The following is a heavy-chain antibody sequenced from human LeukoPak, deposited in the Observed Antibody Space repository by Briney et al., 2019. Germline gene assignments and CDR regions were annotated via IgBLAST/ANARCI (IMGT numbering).Heavy chain of an antibody. CDR3: ARMGLLYSSSAEAFEY. J-gene: IGHJ4*02. CDR2: ISSSSSYM. Sequence: GESLRLSCAASGFIFSSYSMNWVRQAPGKGLEWVSSISSSSSYMYYADSVKGRFTISRDNAKNSLYLQVDSLRAEDTAVYYCARMGLLYSSSAEAFEYWGQGTLVTVSS. V-gene: IGHV3-21*01. D-gene: IGHD6-6*01. CDR1: GFIFSSYS.